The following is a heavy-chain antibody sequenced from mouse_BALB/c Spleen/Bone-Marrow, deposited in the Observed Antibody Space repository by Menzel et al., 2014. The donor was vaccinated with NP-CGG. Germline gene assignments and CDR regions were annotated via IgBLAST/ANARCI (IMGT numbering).Heavy chain of an antibody. J-gene: IGHJ2*01. CDR2: INPSTGYT. CDR1: GYTFTSYW. Sequence: QVQLQQSGAELAKPGASVKMSCKASGYTFTSYWTHWVKQRPGQGLEWIGYINPSTGYTAYNQNFKDKATLTADKSSSTAYMQQSSLTSEDSAVYYCALYYRYDTSDYWGQGTTPTVSS. CDR3: ALYYRYDTSDY. V-gene: IGHV1-7*01. D-gene: IGHD2-14*01.